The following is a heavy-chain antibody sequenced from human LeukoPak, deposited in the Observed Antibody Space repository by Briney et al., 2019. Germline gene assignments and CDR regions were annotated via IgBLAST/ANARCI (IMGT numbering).Heavy chain of an antibody. J-gene: IGHJ5*02. CDR1: GDSISTSSYY. CDR2: IYYTGST. Sequence: PSETLSLTCTVSGDSISTSSYYWGWIRQPPGKGLEWIGSIYYTGSTYYNPSLKSRVTISVDTSKNQFSLKLSSVTAADTAFYYCAKAHLCLDYGDHPAVRNWFDPWGQGTLVTVSS. CDR3: AKAHLCLDYGDHPAVRNWFDP. V-gene: IGHV4-39*07. D-gene: IGHD4-17*01.